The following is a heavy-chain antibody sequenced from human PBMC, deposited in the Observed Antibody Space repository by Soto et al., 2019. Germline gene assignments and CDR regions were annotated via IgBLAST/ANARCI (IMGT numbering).Heavy chain of an antibody. Sequence: QVQLVQSGDEVRKPGSSVKVSCKASGYIFVNYGIAWVRQAPGQGLEWMGWISPYSGNTHYAIKVQGRLTMTTDTSTSTANMDLGSVTADDTAVYYRAMVDNFVTTTPQDVWGQGTTVTVSS. V-gene: IGHV1-18*01. CDR3: AMVDNFVTTTPQDV. J-gene: IGHJ6*02. D-gene: IGHD5-12*01. CDR2: ISPYSGNT. CDR1: GYIFVNYG.